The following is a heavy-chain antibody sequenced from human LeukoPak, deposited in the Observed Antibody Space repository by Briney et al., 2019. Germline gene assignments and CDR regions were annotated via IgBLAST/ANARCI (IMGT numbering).Heavy chain of an antibody. J-gene: IGHJ4*02. Sequence: PGGSLRLSCAASGFTFSDHYMDWVRQAPGKGLEWVANIKQDGSEKYYVDSVKGRFTISRDNAKNSLYLQMNSLRAEDTAVYYCARPSGIAVADTFDYWGQGTLVTVSS. CDR3: ARPSGIAVADTFDY. V-gene: IGHV3-7*01. D-gene: IGHD6-19*01. CDR1: GFTFSDHY. CDR2: IKQDGSEK.